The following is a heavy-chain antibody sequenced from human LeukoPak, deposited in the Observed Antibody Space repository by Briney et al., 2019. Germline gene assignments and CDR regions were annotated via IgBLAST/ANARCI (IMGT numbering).Heavy chain of an antibody. D-gene: IGHD6-19*01. CDR2: IYYSGST. CDR3: ARGRISSGWYAHFDF. CDR1: GVSISSSRFY. V-gene: IGHV4-39*07. Sequence: KPSETLSLTCIVSGVSISSSRFYWGWIRQPPGKGLEWIGTIYYSGSTYYNPSLKSRVTMSVDTSKNQFSLKLTSVTAADTAVYYCARGRISSGWYAHFDFWGQGTLVTVSS. J-gene: IGHJ4*02.